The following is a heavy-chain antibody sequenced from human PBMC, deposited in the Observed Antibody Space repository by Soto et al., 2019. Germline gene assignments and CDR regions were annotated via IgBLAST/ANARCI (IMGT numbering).Heavy chain of an antibody. J-gene: IGHJ6*02. CDR3: ARSRVVIIGYYYYGMDV. CDR1: GGSFSGYY. Sequence: QVQLQQWGAGLLKPSETLSLTCAVYGGSFSGYYWSWIRQPPGKGLEWLGEINHSGSTNYNPSLKSRVTISVDTSKNQFSLKLSSVTAADTAVYYCARSRVVIIGYYYYGMDVWGQGTTVTVSS. CDR2: INHSGST. D-gene: IGHD3-3*01. V-gene: IGHV4-34*01.